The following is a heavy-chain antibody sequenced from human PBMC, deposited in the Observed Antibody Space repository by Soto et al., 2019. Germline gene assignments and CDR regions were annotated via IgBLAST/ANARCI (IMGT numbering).Heavy chain of an antibody. D-gene: IGHD1-26*01. CDR2: IYHSGST. J-gene: IGHJ5*02. CDR1: GGSISSSNW. CDR3: ARAVSGRSYVSGALDP. Sequence: PSETLSLTCAVSGGSISSSNWWSWVRQPPGKGLEWIGEIYHSGSTYYNPSLKSRVTISVDKSKNQFSLKLSSVTAADTAVYYCARAVSGRSYVSGALDPWGQGNLVIVPS. V-gene: IGHV4-4*02.